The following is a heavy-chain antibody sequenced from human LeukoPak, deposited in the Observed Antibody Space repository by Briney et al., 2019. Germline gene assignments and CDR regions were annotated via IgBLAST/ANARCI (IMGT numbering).Heavy chain of an antibody. D-gene: IGHD3-10*01. V-gene: IGHV5-51*01. CDR3: ARQGYYGSGSYQGDYNWFDP. Sequence: GESLKISCNGSGYSLTSYWIGWVRQMSGKGLELMGIIYPGDCDTRYSPSFQGQVTISADKSISTAYLQWSSLKASDTAMYYCARQGYYGSGSYQGDYNWFDPWGQGTLVTVSS. J-gene: IGHJ5*02. CDR1: GYSLTSYW. CDR2: IYPGDCDT.